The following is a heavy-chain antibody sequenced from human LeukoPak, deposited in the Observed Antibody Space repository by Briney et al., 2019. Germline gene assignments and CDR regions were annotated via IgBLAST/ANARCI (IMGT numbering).Heavy chain of an antibody. J-gene: IGHJ3*02. CDR3: AIGYCSGGSCSVIDAFDI. D-gene: IGHD2-15*01. CDR1: GYTFTGYY. Sequence: ASVKVSCKASGYTFTGYYMHWVRQAPGQGLEWMGGIIPIFGTANYAQKFQGRVTITADKSTSTAYMELSSLRSEDTAVYYCAIGYCSGGSCSVIDAFDIWGQGTMVTVSS. CDR2: IIPIFGTA. V-gene: IGHV1-69*06.